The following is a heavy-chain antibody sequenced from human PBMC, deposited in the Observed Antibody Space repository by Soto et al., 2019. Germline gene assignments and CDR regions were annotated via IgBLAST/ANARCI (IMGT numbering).Heavy chain of an antibody. V-gene: IGHV3-48*01. CDR3: AREGYCSSISCPFDY. CDR2: ISSSSSTI. J-gene: IGHJ4*02. CDR1: GFTFSSYS. Sequence: PGGSLRLPCAASGFTFSSYSMNWVRQAPGKGLEWVSYISSSSSTIYYADSVKGRFTISRDNAKNSMYLQMNSLRAEDTAVYYCAREGYCSSISCPFDYWGQGTLVTVSS. D-gene: IGHD2-2*01.